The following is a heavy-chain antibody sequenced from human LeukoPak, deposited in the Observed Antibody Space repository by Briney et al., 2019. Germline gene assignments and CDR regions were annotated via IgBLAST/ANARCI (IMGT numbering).Heavy chain of an antibody. J-gene: IGHJ4*02. CDR1: GFTFSSYA. CDR3: AKLRYDSSGAKYYFDY. CDR2: ISGSGGST. V-gene: IGHV3-23*01. D-gene: IGHD3-22*01. Sequence: GGSLRRSCAASGFTFSSYAMSWVRQAPGKGLEWVSAISGSGGSTYYADSVKGRFTISRDNSKNTLYLQMNSLRAEDTAVYYCAKLRYDSSGAKYYFDYWGQGTLVTVSS.